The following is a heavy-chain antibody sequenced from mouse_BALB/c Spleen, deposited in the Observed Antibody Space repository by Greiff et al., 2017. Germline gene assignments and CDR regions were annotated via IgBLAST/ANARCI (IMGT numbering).Heavy chain of an antibody. CDR1: GFTFSSYA. CDR2: ISSGGST. CDR3: ARGGNPYWYFDV. V-gene: IGHV5-6-5*01. D-gene: IGHD2-1*01. J-gene: IGHJ1*01. Sequence: EVMLVESGGGLVKPGGSLKLSCAASGFTFSSYAMSWVRQTPEKRLEWVASISSGGSTYYPDSVKGRFTISRDNARNILYLQMSSLRSEDTAMYYCARGGNPYWYFDVWGAGTTVTVSS.